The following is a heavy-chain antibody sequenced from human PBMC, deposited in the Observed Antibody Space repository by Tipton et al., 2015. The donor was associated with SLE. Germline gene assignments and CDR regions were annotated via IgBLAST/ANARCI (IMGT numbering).Heavy chain of an antibody. J-gene: IGHJ4*02. CDR1: GGSISSGGYY. Sequence: TLSLTCTVSGGSISSGGYYWSWIRQPPGKGLEWIGYINHSGSTNYNPSLKSRVTISVDTSKNQFSLKLSSVTAADTAVYYCARGGLRSSFDYWGQGTLVTVSS. CDR2: INHSGST. V-gene: IGHV4-30-2*01. D-gene: IGHD4-17*01. CDR3: ARGGLRSSFDY.